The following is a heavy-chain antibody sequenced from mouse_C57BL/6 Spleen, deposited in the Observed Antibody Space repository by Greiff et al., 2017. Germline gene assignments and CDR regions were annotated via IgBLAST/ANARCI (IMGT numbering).Heavy chain of an antibody. Sequence: VQLKESGAELVKPGASVKISCKASGYAFSSYWMNWVKQRPGKGLEWIGQIYPGDGDTNYNGKFKGKATLTADKSSSTAYMQLSSLTSEDSAVYFCARKGIYYGNLYAMDYWGQGTSVTVSS. CDR1: GYAFSSYW. V-gene: IGHV1-80*01. D-gene: IGHD2-1*01. J-gene: IGHJ4*01. CDR2: IYPGDGDT. CDR3: ARKGIYYGNLYAMDY.